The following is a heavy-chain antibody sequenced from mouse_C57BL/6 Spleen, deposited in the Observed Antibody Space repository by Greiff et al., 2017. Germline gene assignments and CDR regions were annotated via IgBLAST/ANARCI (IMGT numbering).Heavy chain of an antibody. CDR2: FHPSDSDT. J-gene: IGHJ4*01. CDR3: AIYVTTVEATGYYARDY. D-gene: IGHD1-1*01. V-gene: IGHV1-74*01. Sequence: QVQLQQPGAELVKPGASVKVSCKASGYTFTSYWMHWVKQRPGQGLEWIGRFHPSDSDTNYNQKFKGKATLTVDKSSSTAYMQLSSLTSEDSAVYYCAIYVTTVEATGYYARDYWGQGTSVTVSS. CDR1: GYTFTSYW.